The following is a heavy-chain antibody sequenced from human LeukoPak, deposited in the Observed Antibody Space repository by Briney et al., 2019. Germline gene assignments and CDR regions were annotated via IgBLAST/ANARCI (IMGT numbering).Heavy chain of an antibody. D-gene: IGHD4-17*01. Sequence: GGSLRLSCAASGFTVSSNYMSWVRQAPGKGLEWVSVIYSGGTTYYADSVKGRFTISRDNSENTLYLQMSSLRAEDTAVYYCARLTVTYYFDYWGQGTLVTVSS. V-gene: IGHV3-53*01. CDR3: ARLTVTYYFDY. CDR2: IYSGGTT. J-gene: IGHJ4*02. CDR1: GFTVSSNY.